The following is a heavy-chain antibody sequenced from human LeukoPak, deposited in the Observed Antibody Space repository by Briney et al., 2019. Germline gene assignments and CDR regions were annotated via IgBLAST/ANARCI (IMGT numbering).Heavy chain of an antibody. CDR1: GFTFSSCS. CDR2: ISSSSSYI. Sequence: PGGSLRLSCAASGFTFSSCSMNWVRQAPGKGLEWVSSISSSSSYIYYADSVKGRFTISRDNAKNSLYLQMNSLRAEDTAVYYCARDVVATMEDYFDYWGQGTLVTVSS. V-gene: IGHV3-21*01. J-gene: IGHJ4*02. CDR3: ARDVVATMEDYFDY. D-gene: IGHD5-12*01.